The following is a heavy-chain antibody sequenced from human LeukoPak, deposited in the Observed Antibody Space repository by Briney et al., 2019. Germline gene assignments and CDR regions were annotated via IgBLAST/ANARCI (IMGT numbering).Heavy chain of an antibody. CDR1: GGSFSGYY. CDR2: INHSGST. J-gene: IGHJ6*04. V-gene: IGHV4-34*01. Sequence: SETLSLTCAVYGGSFSGYYGSWIRQPPGKGLEWIGEINHSGSTNYNPSLKSRVTISVDTSKNQFSLKLSSVTAADTAVYYCARGPYYYYYGMDVWGKGTTVTVSS. CDR3: ARGPYYYYYGMDV.